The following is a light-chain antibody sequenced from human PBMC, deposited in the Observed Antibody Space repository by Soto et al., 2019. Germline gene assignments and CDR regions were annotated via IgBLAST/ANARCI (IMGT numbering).Light chain of an antibody. V-gene: IGLV2-14*01. J-gene: IGLJ1*01. CDR3: SSDTMISTYG. CDR2: QAS. Sequence: QSALTQPASVSGSPERSLTISCTGTSSDVGAYNYVSWYQQHPGKAPKLMIYQASNRPSGISNRFSGSKSGNTASLTISGLQAEDEADYYCSSDTMISTYGFGSGTRSPS. CDR1: SSDVGAYNY.